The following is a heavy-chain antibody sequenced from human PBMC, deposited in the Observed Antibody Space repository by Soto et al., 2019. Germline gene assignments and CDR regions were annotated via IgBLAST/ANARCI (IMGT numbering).Heavy chain of an antibody. D-gene: IGHD3-10*01. J-gene: IGHJ6*03. CDR1: GFTFSSYA. CDR3: GKVLHFTFGGGGSGGRGVFNI. V-gene: IGHV3-64D*08. CDR2: ISSNGGST. Sequence: GGSLRLSCSASGFTFSSYAMHWVRQAPGKGLEYVSAISSNGGSTYYADSVKGRFTISRDNSKNTLYLQMSSLRAEDTAVYYWGKVLHFTFGGGGSGGRGVFNIGAKG.